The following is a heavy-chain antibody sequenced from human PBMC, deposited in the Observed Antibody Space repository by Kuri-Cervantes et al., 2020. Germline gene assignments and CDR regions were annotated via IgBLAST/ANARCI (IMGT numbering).Heavy chain of an antibody. J-gene: IGHJ6*03. CDR1: GGSFSGYY. Sequence: SETLSLTCAVYGGSFSGYYWSWIRQPPGKGPEWIGEINHSGSTNYNPSLKSRVTISVDTSKNQFSLKLSSVTAADTAVYYCAREGGNPIVVVPAATHYYYYMDVWGKGTTVTVSS. CDR3: AREGGNPIVVVPAATHYYYYMDV. V-gene: IGHV4-34*01. D-gene: IGHD2-2*01. CDR2: INHSGST.